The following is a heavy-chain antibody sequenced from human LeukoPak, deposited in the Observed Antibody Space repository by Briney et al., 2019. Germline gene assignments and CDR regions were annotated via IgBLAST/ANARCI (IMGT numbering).Heavy chain of an antibody. CDR2: INTYNGNT. CDR3: ARDEQWLVPISRPFYGMDV. D-gene: IGHD6-19*01. CDR1: GYTFTSSG. Sequence: GASVKVSCKSSGYTFTSSGIIWARQAPGQGLEWMGWINTYNGNTNYAQKLQGRVTMTTDTPTSTAYMELRSLRSDDTAVYYCARDEQWLVPISRPFYGMDVWGQGTTVTVSS. V-gene: IGHV1-18*01. J-gene: IGHJ6*02.